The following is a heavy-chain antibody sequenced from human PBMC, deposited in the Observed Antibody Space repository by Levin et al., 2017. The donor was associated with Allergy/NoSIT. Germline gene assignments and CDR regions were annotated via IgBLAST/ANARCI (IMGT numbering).Heavy chain of an antibody. Sequence: GGSLRLSCAASGFTFSSYAMHWVRQAPGKGLEWVAVISYDGSNKYYADSVKGRFTISRDNSKNTLYLQMNSLRAEDTAVYYCARDSVGAIDYWGQGTLVTVSS. CDR3: ARDSVGAIDY. CDR1: GFTFSSYA. D-gene: IGHD1-26*01. J-gene: IGHJ4*02. CDR2: ISYDGSNK. V-gene: IGHV3-30*04.